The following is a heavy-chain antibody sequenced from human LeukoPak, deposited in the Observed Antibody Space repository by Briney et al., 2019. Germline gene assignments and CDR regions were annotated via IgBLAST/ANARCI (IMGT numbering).Heavy chain of an antibody. D-gene: IGHD1-26*01. CDR3: ARASSTYSGSYPYDY. CDR2: IIPIFGTA. Sequence: ASVKVSCKASGVTFSSYAIRWVRQAPGQGLEWMGGIIPIFGTANYAQKFQGRVTITAAESTSTAYMELSSLTSEDTAVYYCARASSTYSGSYPYDYWGEGTLVTVSS. CDR1: GVTFSSYA. J-gene: IGHJ4*02. V-gene: IGHV1-69*13.